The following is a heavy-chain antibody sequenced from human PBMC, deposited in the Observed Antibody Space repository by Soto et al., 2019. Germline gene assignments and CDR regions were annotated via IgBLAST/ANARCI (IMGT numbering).Heavy chain of an antibody. J-gene: IGHJ4*02. CDR2: ISAYNGNT. CDR1: GYAFTSYG. V-gene: IGHV1-18*01. D-gene: IGHD1-26*01. CDR3: ASRCCSGELLGDY. Sequence: GASVKVSCKASGYAFTSYGISWVRQASGQGLEWMGWISAYNGNTNYAQKLQGRVTMTTDTSTSTAYMELRSLRSDDTAVYYCASRCCSGELLGDYWGQGTLVTVSS.